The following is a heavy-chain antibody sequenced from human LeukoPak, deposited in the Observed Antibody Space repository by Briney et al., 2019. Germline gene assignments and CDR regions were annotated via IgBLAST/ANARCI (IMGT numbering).Heavy chain of an antibody. CDR1: GGSISTGSYY. D-gene: IGHD5-18*01. CDR3: ARGGYSYVALYMDV. V-gene: IGHV4-61*02. CDR2: IYTSGST. Sequence: KTSETLSLTCTVSGGSISTGSYYWTWIRQPAGKGLEWIVRIYTSGSTNYNPSLKSRVTISVDTSKNQFSLKLTSVTAADTAVYYCARGGYSYVALYMDVWGKGTTVTVSS. J-gene: IGHJ6*03.